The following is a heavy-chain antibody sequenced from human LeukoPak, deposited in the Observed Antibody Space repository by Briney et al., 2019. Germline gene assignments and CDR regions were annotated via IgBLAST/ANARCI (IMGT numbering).Heavy chain of an antibody. CDR1: GGSITSSRYY. Sequence: SETLSLTCTVSGGSITSSRYYWGWIRQPPGTGLEWIGSIYYTGSTYHNPSLKSRVTISVDTSKNQFSLKLSSVTAADTAVYYCARLLKSYDSSGYYSGGYYFDYWGQGTTVTVSS. V-gene: IGHV4-39*01. CDR3: ARLLKSYDSSGYYSGGYYFDY. D-gene: IGHD3-22*01. J-gene: IGHJ4*02. CDR2: IYYTGST.